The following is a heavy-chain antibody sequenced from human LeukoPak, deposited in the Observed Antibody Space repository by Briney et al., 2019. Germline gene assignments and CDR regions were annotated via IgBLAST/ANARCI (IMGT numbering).Heavy chain of an antibody. D-gene: IGHD1-26*01. J-gene: IGHJ4*02. CDR2: ISSDGGTK. Sequence: PGGSLRLSCTASKFTFSNYGMQWVRQAPGKGLEWVAVISSDGGTKYYADSVKGRFTISRDNSKNTLYLQMNSLRAEDTAVYYCARDRSGSYWGQEGYFDYWGQGTLVTVSS. V-gene: IGHV3-30*03. CDR1: KFTFSNYG. CDR3: ARDRSGSYWGQEGYFDY.